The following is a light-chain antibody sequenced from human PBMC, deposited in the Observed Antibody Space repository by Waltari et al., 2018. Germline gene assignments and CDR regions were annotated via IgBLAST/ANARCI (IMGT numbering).Light chain of an antibody. CDR2: AAS. V-gene: IGKV1-9*01. J-gene: IGKJ4*01. CDR1: QGISTH. CDR3: LHLNNFPLS. Sequence: DIQLTQSPSFLSASVRDRVTIPCRASQGISTHLAWYQQKPGKGPKLLIYAASTLQSDIPSRFSGSGSGTEFILTISSLQSEDFATYYCLHLNNFPLSFGGGTKVELK.